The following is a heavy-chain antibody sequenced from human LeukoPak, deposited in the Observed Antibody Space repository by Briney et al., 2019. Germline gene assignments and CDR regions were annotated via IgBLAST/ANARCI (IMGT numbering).Heavy chain of an antibody. Sequence: QPGGSLRLSCAASGFTFSSYAMHWVRQAPGKGLEWVAVISYDGSNKYYADSVKGRFTISRDNSKNTLYLQMNSLRAEDTAVYYCARDFRQQLYYWGQGTLVTVSS. D-gene: IGHD6-13*01. CDR2: ISYDGSNK. CDR3: ARDFRQQLYY. J-gene: IGHJ4*02. CDR1: GFTFSSYA. V-gene: IGHV3-30-3*01.